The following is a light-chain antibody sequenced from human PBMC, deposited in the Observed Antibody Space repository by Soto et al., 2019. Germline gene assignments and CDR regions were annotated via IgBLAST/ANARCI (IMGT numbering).Light chain of an antibody. V-gene: IGKV3-15*01. Sequence: ELVMTQSPATLFVSPGERATLSCRASQTVSDDLAWYQQQPCQAPRLLIYGASTRATDIPARFSGGGSGTEFTLTISSLQSEDSAIYYCHQYHDWPPITFGPGTKVNI. CDR1: QTVSDD. CDR2: GAS. J-gene: IGKJ3*01. CDR3: HQYHDWPPIT.